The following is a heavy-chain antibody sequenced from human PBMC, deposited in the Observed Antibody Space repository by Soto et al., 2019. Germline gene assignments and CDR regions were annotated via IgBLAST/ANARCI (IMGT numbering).Heavy chain of an antibody. CDR3: ARLHCDSPNCVPLDP. CDR2: IYYSGTS. D-gene: IGHD2-2*01. V-gene: IGHV4-39*01. CDR1: GGSISDDTYY. J-gene: IGHJ5*02. Sequence: QLQLQESGPGLVKPSETLSLTCTVSGGSISDDTYYWGWIRQPPGKGLEWIGSIYYSGTSSYNPSLKSRVTMSVDTAKKQLSLRPRSVTAADTAVYYCARLHCDSPNCVPLDPWGQGTLVIVSS.